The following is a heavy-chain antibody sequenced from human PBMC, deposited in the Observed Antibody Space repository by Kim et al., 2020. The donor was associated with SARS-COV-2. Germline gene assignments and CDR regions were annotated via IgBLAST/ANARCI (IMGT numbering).Heavy chain of an antibody. CDR3: ARLTVAGNFDY. J-gene: IGHJ4*02. D-gene: IGHD6-19*01. CDR1: GGSISSSSYY. V-gene: IGHV4-39*01. Sequence: SETLSLTCTVSGGSISSSSYYWGWIRQPPGKGLEWIGSIYYSGSTYYNPSLKSRVTISVDTSKNQFSLKLSSVTAADTAVYYCARLTVAGNFDYWGQGTLVTVSS. CDR2: IYYSGST.